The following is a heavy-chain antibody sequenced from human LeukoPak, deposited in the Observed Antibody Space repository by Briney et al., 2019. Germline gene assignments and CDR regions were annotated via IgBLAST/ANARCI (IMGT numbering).Heavy chain of an antibody. CDR2: FTTGRTL. D-gene: IGHD5/OR15-5a*01. J-gene: IGHJ5*02. CDR1: GFNFNDYY. V-gene: IGHV3-11*04. CDR3: ARVVSSRSTVGFDP. Sequence: GSLRLSCAASGFNFNDYYMSWIRQAPGKGLEWVSYFTTGRTLSYADSVKGRFTISRDNAQNSLFLQMKTLRVEDTAVYYCARVVSSRSTVGFDPWGQGTLVTVSS.